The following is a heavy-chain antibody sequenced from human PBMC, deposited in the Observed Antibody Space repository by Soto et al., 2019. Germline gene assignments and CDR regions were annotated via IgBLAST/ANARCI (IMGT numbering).Heavy chain of an antibody. CDR1: GGTFSSYA. CDR2: IIPIFGTA. D-gene: IGHD3-10*01. V-gene: IGHV1-69*01. J-gene: IGHJ3*02. Sequence: QVQLVQSGAEVKKPGSSVKVSCKASGGTFSSYAISWVRQAPGQGLEWMGGIIPIFGTANYAQKFQGRVTITADESTSTAYMELSSLRPEDTAVYYCPRDKGAYYYGSGSYYNDDAFDIWGQGTMVTVSS. CDR3: PRDKGAYYYGSGSYYNDDAFDI.